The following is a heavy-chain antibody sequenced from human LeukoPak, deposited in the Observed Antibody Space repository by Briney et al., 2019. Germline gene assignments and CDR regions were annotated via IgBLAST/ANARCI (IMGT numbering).Heavy chain of an antibody. Sequence: GGSLRLSCAASGFTFSSYAMSWVRQAPGKGPEWVSAISGSGGSTYYADSVKGRFTISRDNSKNTLYLQMNSLRAEDTAVYYCAKDRRSWYPRYYYYMDAWGKGTTVTVSS. V-gene: IGHV3-23*01. CDR1: GFTFSSYA. J-gene: IGHJ6*03. CDR3: AKDRRSWYPRYYYYMDA. D-gene: IGHD6-13*01. CDR2: ISGSGGST.